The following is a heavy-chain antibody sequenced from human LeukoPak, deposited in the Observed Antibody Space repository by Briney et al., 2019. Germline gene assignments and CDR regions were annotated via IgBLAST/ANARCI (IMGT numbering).Heavy chain of an antibody. CDR3: TTDLAYYYDSSGYWPLGY. CDR2: IKSKTDGGTT. D-gene: IGHD3-22*01. J-gene: IGHJ4*02. CDR1: GFTFSNAW. V-gene: IGHV3-15*01. Sequence: GGSLRLSCAASGFTFSNAWMSWVRQAPGKGLEWVGRIKSKTDGGTTDYAAPVKGRFTISRDDSKNTLYLQMNSLKTEDTAVYYCTTDLAYYYDSSGYWPLGYWGQGTLVTVSS.